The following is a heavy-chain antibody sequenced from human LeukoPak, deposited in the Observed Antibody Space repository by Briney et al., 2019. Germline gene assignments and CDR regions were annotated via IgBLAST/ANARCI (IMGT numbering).Heavy chain of an antibody. CDR1: GFTFSSYG. Sequence: GGSLRLSCAASGFTFSSYGMHWVRQAPGKGLEWVAVISYDGSNKYYADSVKGRFTISRDNSKNTLYLQMNSLRAEDTAVYYCARDGAVAGTSGAFDIWGQGTMVTVSS. CDR2: ISYDGSNK. J-gene: IGHJ3*02. D-gene: IGHD6-19*01. V-gene: IGHV3-30*03. CDR3: ARDGAVAGTSGAFDI.